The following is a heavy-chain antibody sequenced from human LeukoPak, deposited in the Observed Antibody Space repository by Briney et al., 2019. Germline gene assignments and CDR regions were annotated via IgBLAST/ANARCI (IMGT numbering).Heavy chain of an antibody. V-gene: IGHV3-23*01. Sequence: TGGSLRLSCVASGLIVSCNYMTWVRQAPGKGLEWVSAISGSGGSTYYADSVKGRFTISRDNSKNTLYLQMNSLRAEDTAVYYCAKAPTYSGWDYWGQGTLVTVSS. D-gene: IGHD1-26*01. CDR2: ISGSGGST. CDR3: AKAPTYSGWDY. J-gene: IGHJ4*02. CDR1: GLIVSCNY.